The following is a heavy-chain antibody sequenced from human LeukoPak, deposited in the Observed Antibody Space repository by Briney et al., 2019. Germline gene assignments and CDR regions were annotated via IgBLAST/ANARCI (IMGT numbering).Heavy chain of an antibody. V-gene: IGHV4-34*01. Sequence: PSETLSLTCAVYGGSFSGYYWSWIRQPPGKGLEWIGEINHSGRANYNPSLKGRVTISVDPSTNHFSLKPRSVTAADTAVYYWARGCGKYYYGSGRYSYNWFDPWGQGTLVTVSS. CDR3: ARGCGKYYYGSGRYSYNWFDP. J-gene: IGHJ5*02. CDR2: INHSGRA. D-gene: IGHD3-10*01. CDR1: GGSFSGYY.